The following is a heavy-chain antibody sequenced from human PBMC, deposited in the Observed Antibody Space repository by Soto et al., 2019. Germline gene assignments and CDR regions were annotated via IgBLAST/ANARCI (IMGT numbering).Heavy chain of an antibody. CDR2: INPSGGST. V-gene: IGHV1-46*01. D-gene: IGHD6-6*01. J-gene: IGHJ4*02. CDR3: ARAMEYNNSGAY. CDR1: GYTFTNYY. Sequence: GASVKVSCKASGYTFTNYYMHWVRQAPGQGLEWMGIINPSGGSTTYAQKFQGRVTMTRDTSTSTVYMELSSLRSEDTAMYYCARAMEYNNSGAYWGQGTLVTVSS.